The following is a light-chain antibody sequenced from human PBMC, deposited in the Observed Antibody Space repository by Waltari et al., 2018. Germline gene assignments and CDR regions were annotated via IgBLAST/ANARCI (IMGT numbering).Light chain of an antibody. J-gene: IGLJ3*02. CDR2: DAS. CDR1: SSDVGSYDL. CDR3: CSYAGDSTFVV. V-gene: IGLV2-23*02. Sequence: QSTLTQPASVSGSPGQSITISCTGTSSDVGSYDLVSWYQQYPGKAPKLMIYDASKRPSGVSNRFSGSKSGNTASLTISRLQAEDEADYYCCSYAGDSTFVVLGGGTKLTVL.